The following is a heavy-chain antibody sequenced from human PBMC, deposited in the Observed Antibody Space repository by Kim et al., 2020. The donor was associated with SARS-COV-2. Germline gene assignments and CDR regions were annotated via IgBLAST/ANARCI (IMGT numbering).Heavy chain of an antibody. Sequence: ASVKVSCKASGYTFTSYGISWVRQAPGQGLEWMGWISAYNGNTNYAQKLQGRVTMTTDTSTSTAYMELRSLRSDDTAVYYCARQGYGAVAGRGPVDYWGQGTLVTVSS. CDR3: ARQGYGAVAGRGPVDY. CDR2: ISAYNGNT. J-gene: IGHJ4*02. CDR1: GYTFTSYG. D-gene: IGHD6-19*01. V-gene: IGHV1-18*01.